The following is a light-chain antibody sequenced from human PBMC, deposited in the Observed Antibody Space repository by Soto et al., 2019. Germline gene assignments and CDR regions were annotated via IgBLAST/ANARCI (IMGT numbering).Light chain of an antibody. CDR3: QQTYTSPFA. CDR2: GAS. J-gene: IGKJ2*01. Sequence: DIQMTQSPSSLSASVGDRVTITCRPSQTIDNYLNWYQHKPGKAPKLLIYGASTLQSGVSSRFTGSASGTDFTLTIDNLQAEDFATYYCQQTYTSPFAFGQGTKVDIK. CDR1: QTIDNY. V-gene: IGKV1-39*01.